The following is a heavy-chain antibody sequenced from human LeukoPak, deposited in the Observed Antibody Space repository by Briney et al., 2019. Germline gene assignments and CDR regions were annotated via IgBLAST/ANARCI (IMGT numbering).Heavy chain of an antibody. Sequence: ASVKVSCKASGYTFTGYYMHWVRQAPRQGLEWMGWINPNSGGTNYAQKFQGRVTMTRDTSISTAYMELSRLRSDDTAVYYCARRGPFWSGYYIYYGMDVWGQGTTVTVSS. V-gene: IGHV1-2*02. CDR1: GYTFTGYY. D-gene: IGHD3-3*01. CDR3: ARRGPFWSGYYIYYGMDV. J-gene: IGHJ6*02. CDR2: INPNSGGT.